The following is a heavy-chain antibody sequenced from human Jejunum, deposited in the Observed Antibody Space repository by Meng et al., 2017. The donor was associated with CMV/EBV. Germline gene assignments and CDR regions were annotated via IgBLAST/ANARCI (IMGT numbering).Heavy chain of an antibody. J-gene: IGHJ4*02. V-gene: IGHV3-30*04. Sequence: SGFTLSSYAMHWVRQAPGKGLEWVAVIPFDGNNEHYADSVKGRFTISRDNSKNTLYLQVNSLRPEDTGVYYCARGTGSGSWLIDSWGQGTLVTVSS. D-gene: IGHD6-13*01. CDR1: GFTLSSYA. CDR3: ARGTGSGSWLIDS. CDR2: IPFDGNNE.